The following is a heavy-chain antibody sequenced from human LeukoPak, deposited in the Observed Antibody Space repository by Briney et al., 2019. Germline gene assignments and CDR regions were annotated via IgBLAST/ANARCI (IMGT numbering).Heavy chain of an antibody. CDR1: GFTFSSYS. CDR3: VKDNPLDY. V-gene: IGHV3-30*02. D-gene: IGHD1-14*01. J-gene: IGHJ4*02. CDR2: IRYDGNNK. Sequence: PGGSLRLSCAASGFTFSSYSIHRVRQAPGKGLEWVAFIRYDGNNKLYADSMKGRFTISRDNSKNTLYLHINSLRAEDTAVYYCVKDNPLDYWGQGTLVIVSS.